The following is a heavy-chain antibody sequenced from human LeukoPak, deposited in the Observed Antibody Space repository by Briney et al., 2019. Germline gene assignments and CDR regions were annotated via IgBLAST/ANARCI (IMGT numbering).Heavy chain of an antibody. CDR1: GYTFTGYY. V-gene: IGHV1-2*02. CDR2: INPNSGGT. CDR3: ARDSGRFLEWLLLNWFDP. J-gene: IGHJ5*02. D-gene: IGHD3-3*01. Sequence: ASVKVSCKASGYTFTGYYMHWVRQAPGQGLEWMGWINPNSGGTNYAQKFQGRVTMTRDTSISTAYMELSRLRSDDTAVYYCARDSGRFLEWLLLNWFDPWGQGTLVTVSS.